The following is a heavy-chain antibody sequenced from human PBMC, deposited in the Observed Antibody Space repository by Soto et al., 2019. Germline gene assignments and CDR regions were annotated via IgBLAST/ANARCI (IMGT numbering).Heavy chain of an antibody. CDR3: ASVLAAAGRYYFDS. D-gene: IGHD6-13*01. CDR2: IYSDGST. Sequence: GGSLRLSCAASGFTVSSNYMSWVRQAPGKGLEWVSVIYSDGSTYYADSEKGRFTISRDNSKNTLYLQMNSLYLQMNCLRAEDTSIYYFASVLAAAGRYYFDSWGQGTLGTVAS. CDR1: GFTVSSNY. J-gene: IGHJ4*02. V-gene: IGHV3-66*01.